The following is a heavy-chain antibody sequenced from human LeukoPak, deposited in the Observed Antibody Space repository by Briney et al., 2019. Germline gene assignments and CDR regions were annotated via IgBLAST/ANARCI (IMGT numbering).Heavy chain of an antibody. CDR1: GGSISSYY. CDR3: ARTHDYGGNTDFDY. D-gene: IGHD4-23*01. CDR2: IYYSGST. V-gene: IGHV4-59*01. J-gene: IGHJ4*02. Sequence: PSETLSLTCTVSGGSISSYYWSWIRQPPGKGLEWIGYIYYSGSTYYNPSLKSRVTISLDTSKNQFSLKLSSVTAADTAVYFCARTHDYGGNTDFDYWGQGILSPSPQ.